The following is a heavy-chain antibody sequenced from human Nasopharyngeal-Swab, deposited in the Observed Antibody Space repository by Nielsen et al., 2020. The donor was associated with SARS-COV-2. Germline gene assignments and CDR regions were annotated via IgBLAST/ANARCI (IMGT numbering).Heavy chain of an antibody. Sequence: ASVKVSCKASGYTFTSYDINWVRQATGQGLEWMGWMNPNSGNTGYAQKFQGGVTMTRNTSISTAYMELSSLRSEDTAVYYCARGGHIVVVVAAADNWFDPWGQGTLVTVSS. CDR2: MNPNSGNT. J-gene: IGHJ5*02. D-gene: IGHD2-15*01. V-gene: IGHV1-8*01. CDR3: ARGGHIVVVVAAADNWFDP. CDR1: GYTFTSYD.